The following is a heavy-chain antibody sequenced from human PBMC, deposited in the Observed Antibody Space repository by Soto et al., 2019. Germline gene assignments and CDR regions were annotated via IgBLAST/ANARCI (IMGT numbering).Heavy chain of an antibody. V-gene: IGHV1-69*06. CDR2: IIPIFGTV. D-gene: IGHD4-4*01. J-gene: IGHJ3*02. Sequence: QVQLVQSGAEVKKPGSSVKVSCKASGGTFRNYAINWVRQAPGQGLEWMGGIIPIFGTVNYAQNFQGRVTIMAVKSTSTAYMELSNLRSEDTAVYFCARGAYSSDAFDICGQGTMVTVSS. CDR3: ARGAYSSDAFDI. CDR1: GGTFRNYA.